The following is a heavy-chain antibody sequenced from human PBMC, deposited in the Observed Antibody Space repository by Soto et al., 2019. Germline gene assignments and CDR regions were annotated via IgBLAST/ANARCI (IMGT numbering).Heavy chain of an antibody. CDR3: ASYYDSSGYLPFDY. J-gene: IGHJ4*02. V-gene: IGHV4-30-2*01. CDR2: IYHSGST. CDR1: GGSISSGGYS. D-gene: IGHD3-22*01. Sequence: PSETLSLTCAVSGGSISSGGYSWSWIRQPPGKGLEWIGYIYHSGSTYYNPSLKSRVTISVDRSKNQFSLKLSSVTAADTAVYYCASYYDSSGYLPFDYWGQGTLVTVSS.